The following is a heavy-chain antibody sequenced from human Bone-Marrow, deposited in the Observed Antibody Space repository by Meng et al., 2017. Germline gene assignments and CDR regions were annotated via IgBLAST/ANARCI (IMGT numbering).Heavy chain of an antibody. CDR1: GYTFPDYW. CDR2: INPNSGGT. J-gene: IGHJ4*02. D-gene: IGHD3-22*01. CDR3: ARSFPSYYYDSSGYYYSDY. Sequence: ASVKVSCKASGYTFPDYWLHWVRQAPGQGLEWMGWINPNSGGTNYAQKFQGRVTMTRDTSISTAYMELSRLRSDDTAVYYCARSFPSYYYDSSGYYYSDYWGQGTLVTVSS. V-gene: IGHV1-2*02.